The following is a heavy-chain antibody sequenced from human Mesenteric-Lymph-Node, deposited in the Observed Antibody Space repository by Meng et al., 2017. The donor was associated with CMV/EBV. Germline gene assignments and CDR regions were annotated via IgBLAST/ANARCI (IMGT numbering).Heavy chain of an antibody. CDR3: SRYLVAGTHPNH. J-gene: IGHJ4*02. V-gene: IGHV4-28*01. Sequence: CAVSGYSVRSSYGCGWIRQPPGQGLEWIGYIYYSGSTYYNPSLTSRVTMSVDTSKNQFSLKLSSVTAVDTAVYYCSRYLVAGTHPNHWGQGTLVTVSS. D-gene: IGHD6-19*01. CDR2: IYYSGST. CDR1: GYSVRSSYG.